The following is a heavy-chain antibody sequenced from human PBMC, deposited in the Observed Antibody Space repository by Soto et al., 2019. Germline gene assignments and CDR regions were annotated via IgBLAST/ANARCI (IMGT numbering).Heavy chain of an antibody. J-gene: IGHJ4*02. D-gene: IGHD6-19*01. CDR2: IYYSGST. CDR1: GGSISSSSYY. Sequence: PSETLSLTCTVSGGSISSSSYYWGWIRQPPGEGLEWIGSIYYSGSTYYNPSLKSRVTISVDTSKNQFSLKLSSVTAADTAVYYCARQSGIAVAGPTPYYFDYWGQGTLVTVSS. CDR3: ARQSGIAVAGPTPYYFDY. V-gene: IGHV4-39*01.